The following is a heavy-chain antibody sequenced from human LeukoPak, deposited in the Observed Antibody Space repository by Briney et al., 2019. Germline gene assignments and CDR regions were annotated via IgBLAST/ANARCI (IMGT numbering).Heavy chain of an antibody. V-gene: IGHV3-74*01. J-gene: IGHJ4*02. Sequence: PGGSLRLPCAASGFTFSNHWMHWVRQAPGKGLVWVSDIKPDGSSTSYADSVKGRFTISRDNAKNTLYLQMNSLRGEDTAVYYCARGTVAAAGIDYWGQGTLVTVSS. CDR1: GFTFSNHW. CDR3: ARGTVAAAGIDY. CDR2: IKPDGSST. D-gene: IGHD6-13*01.